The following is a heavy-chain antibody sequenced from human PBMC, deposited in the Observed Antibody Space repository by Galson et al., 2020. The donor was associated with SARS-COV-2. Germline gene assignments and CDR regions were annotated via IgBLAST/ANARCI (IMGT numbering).Heavy chain of an antibody. CDR2: IIPIFDTV. CDR3: ARKEAIVVVAGIGGRDYYYGLDV. D-gene: IGHD2-15*01. J-gene: IGHJ6*02. CDR1: GGTLRNYV. Sequence: KISCKASGGTLRNYVFSWVRQAPGQGLEWMGGIIPIFDTVNYAQKFQGRVTITADKSTSTAYMELSSLRSEDTAVYYCARKEAIVVVAGIGGRDYYYGLDVWGQGTTVTVPS. V-gene: IGHV1-69*06.